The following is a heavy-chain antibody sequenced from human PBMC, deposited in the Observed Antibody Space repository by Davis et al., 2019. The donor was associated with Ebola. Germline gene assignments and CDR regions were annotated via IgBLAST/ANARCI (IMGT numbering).Heavy chain of an antibody. J-gene: IGHJ4*02. CDR2: ISSSSSTI. V-gene: IGHV3-48*01. Sequence: GGSLRPSCAASGFTFRSYSMNWVRQAPGKGLEWVSYISSSSSTIYYADSVKGRFTISRDNSKNTLYLQMNSLRAEDTAVYYCCCSGGNCRDLDYWGQGALVTVSS. CDR3: CCSGGNCRDLDY. CDR1: GFTFRSYS. D-gene: IGHD2-15*01.